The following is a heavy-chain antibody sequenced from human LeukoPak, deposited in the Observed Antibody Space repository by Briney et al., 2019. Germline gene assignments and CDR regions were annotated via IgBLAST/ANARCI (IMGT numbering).Heavy chain of an antibody. CDR3: ASLQMYYYYYYTDV. V-gene: IGHV3-7*01. Sequence: GGSLRLSCAASGLTFSSYWMSWVRQAPGKGLEWVANIKQDGSEKYYVDSVKGRFTISRDNAKNSLYLQMNSLRAEDTAVYYCASLQMYYYYYYTDVWGKGTTVTVSS. J-gene: IGHJ6*03. D-gene: IGHD2-8*01. CDR1: GLTFSSYW. CDR2: IKQDGSEK.